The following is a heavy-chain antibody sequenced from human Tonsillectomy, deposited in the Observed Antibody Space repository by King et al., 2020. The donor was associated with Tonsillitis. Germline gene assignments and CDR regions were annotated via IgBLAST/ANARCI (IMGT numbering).Heavy chain of an antibody. CDR3: ARDSGYTIFDY. J-gene: IGHJ4*02. D-gene: IGHD5-12*01. CDR1: GFTFSSYE. Sequence: VQLVESGGGLVQPGGSLRLSCAASGFTFSSYEMNWVRQAPGKGLEGVSYIGSSGRSIYYADSVKGRLTISRDNAKNSLYLQMNSLRAEDTAVYYCARDSGYTIFDYWGQGTLVTVSS. V-gene: IGHV3-48*03. CDR2: IGSSGRSI.